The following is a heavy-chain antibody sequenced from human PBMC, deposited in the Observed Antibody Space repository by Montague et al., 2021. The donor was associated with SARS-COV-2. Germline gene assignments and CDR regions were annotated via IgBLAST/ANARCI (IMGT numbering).Heavy chain of an antibody. V-gene: IGHV6-1*01. CDR2: TYYRSKWYH. D-gene: IGHD3-10*01. CDR3: ARFPHGSGSYNADYNYGMDV. Sequence: CAISGDSVSSNTATWNWIRQSPSRGLEWLGRTYYRSKWYHDYAISLKSRITINPDTSKNQFSLQLSSVAAADTAVYYCARFPHGSGSYNADYNYGMDVWGQGSTVTVSS. J-gene: IGHJ6*02. CDR1: GDSVSSNTAT.